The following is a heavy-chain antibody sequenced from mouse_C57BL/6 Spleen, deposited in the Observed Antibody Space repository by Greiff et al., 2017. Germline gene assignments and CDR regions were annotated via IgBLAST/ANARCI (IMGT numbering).Heavy chain of an antibody. J-gene: IGHJ1*03. CDR1: GFSLTSYG. CDR2: IWRGGST. D-gene: IGHD1-3*01. V-gene: IGHV2-2*01. Sequence: VQLQESGPGLVQPSPSLSITCTVSGFSLTSYGVHWVRQSPGKGLEWLGVIWRGGSTDYNAAFISRLSISKDNSKSQVFLKMNSLQADDTAIYYCARQGDRSSYFDGWGTGTTVTVSS. CDR3: ARQGDRSSYFDG.